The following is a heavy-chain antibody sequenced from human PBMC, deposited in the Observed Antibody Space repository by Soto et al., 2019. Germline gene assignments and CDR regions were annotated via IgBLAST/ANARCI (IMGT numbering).Heavy chain of an antibody. CDR3: AREGGYFDSSGSGVYHYYGVDV. D-gene: IGHD3-22*01. J-gene: IGHJ6*02. V-gene: IGHV4-4*07. CDR2: IYYSGST. Sequence: PSETLSLTCTVSGGSISPYYWSWIRQPAGKGLEWIGRIYYSGSTNSAPSLKSRVTMSVDTSKKQISLKMRSVTAADTAVYFCAREGGYFDSSGSGVYHYYGVDVWGQGTTVTVSS. CDR1: GGSISPYY.